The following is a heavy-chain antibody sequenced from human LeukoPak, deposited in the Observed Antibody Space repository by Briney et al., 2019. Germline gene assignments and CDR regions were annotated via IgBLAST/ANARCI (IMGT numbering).Heavy chain of an antibody. CDR1: GGSISSGSYY. CDR2: IYTSGST. V-gene: IGHV4-61*02. D-gene: IGHD3-22*01. Sequence: SQTLSLTWTVSGGSISSGSYYWSWIRQPAGKGLEWIGRIYTSGSTNYNPSLKSRVTISVDTSKNQFSLKLSSVTAADTAVYYCARDLGNYYDSSGYFAFDIWGQGTMVTVSS. CDR3: ARDLGNYYDSSGYFAFDI. J-gene: IGHJ3*02.